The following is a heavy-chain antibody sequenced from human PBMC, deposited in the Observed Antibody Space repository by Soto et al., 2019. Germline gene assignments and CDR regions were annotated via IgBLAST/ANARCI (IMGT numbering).Heavy chain of an antibody. D-gene: IGHD6-13*01. CDR1: GFRFSSES. V-gene: IGHV3-21*01. J-gene: IGHJ4*01. CDR2: ISSRSSQL. Sequence: GGSLRLSCATSGFRFSSESMYWVRQAPGQGLEWVSSISSRSSQLYYADSVRGRFTVSRDNANNSLYLQMNGLRVEDTGLYYCATGSIGASGKTYYFESWGEGTLVTVSS. CDR3: ATGSIGASGKTYYFES.